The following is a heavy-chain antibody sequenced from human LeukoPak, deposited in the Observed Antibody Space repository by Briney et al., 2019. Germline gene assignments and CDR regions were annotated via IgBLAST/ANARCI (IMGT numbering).Heavy chain of an antibody. CDR3: ARSPTVTTLNWFDP. J-gene: IGHJ5*02. Sequence: PGGSLRLSCAASGFTVSSNYMSWVRQAPGKGLEWVSVIYSGGSTYYADSVKGRFTISRDNSKNTLYLQMNSLRAEDTAVYYCARSPTVTTLNWFDPWGQGTLVTVSS. CDR1: GFTVSSNY. V-gene: IGHV3-53*01. D-gene: IGHD4-17*01. CDR2: IYSGGST.